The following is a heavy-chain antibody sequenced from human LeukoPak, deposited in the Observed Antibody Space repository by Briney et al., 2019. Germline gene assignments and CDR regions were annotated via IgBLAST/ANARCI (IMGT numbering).Heavy chain of an antibody. D-gene: IGHD3-22*01. CDR1: GYTLTELS. J-gene: IGHJ4*02. V-gene: IGHV1-24*01. CDR3: ATYPYYYDSSGYPFDY. CDR2: FDPEDGET. Sequence: ASVKVSCTVSGYTLTELSMHWVRQAPGKGLEWMGGFDPEDGETIYAQKFQGRVTMTEDTSTDTAYMELSSLRSEDTAVYYCATYPYYYDSSGYPFDYWGQGTLVTVSS.